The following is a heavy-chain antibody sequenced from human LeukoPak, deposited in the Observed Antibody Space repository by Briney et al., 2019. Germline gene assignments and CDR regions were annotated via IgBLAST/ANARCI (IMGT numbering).Heavy chain of an antibody. Sequence: GGSLRLSCAASDFTFNNYWMSWVRQAPGKGLEWVANIKHDGSETHYVGSVKGRFTISRDNAKNSVYLQMNSLNVDDTGVYFCTRDALFGSGSTHLDFWSQGTLVSVSS. CDR1: DFTFNNYW. CDR3: TRDALFGSGSTHLDF. D-gene: IGHD3-10*01. J-gene: IGHJ4*02. V-gene: IGHV3-7*04. CDR2: IKHDGSET.